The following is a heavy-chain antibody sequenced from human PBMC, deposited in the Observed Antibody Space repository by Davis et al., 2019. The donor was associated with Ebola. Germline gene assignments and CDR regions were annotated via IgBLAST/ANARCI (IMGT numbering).Heavy chain of an antibody. CDR3: ARGWDYLYYYYGMDV. CDR1: GYTFTSYY. CDR2: INPSGGST. J-gene: IGHJ6*02. D-gene: IGHD1-7*01. V-gene: IGHV1-46*01. Sequence: AASVKVSCKASGYTFTSYYMHWVRQAPGHGLEWMGIINPSGGSTSYAQKFQGRVTMTRDTSTSTAYMELRSLRSDDTAVYYCARGWDYLYYYYGMDVWGQGTTVTVSS.